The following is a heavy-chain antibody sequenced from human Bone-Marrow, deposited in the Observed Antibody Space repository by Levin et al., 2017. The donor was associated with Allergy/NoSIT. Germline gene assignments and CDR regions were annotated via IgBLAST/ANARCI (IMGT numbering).Heavy chain of an antibody. CDR3: AKLVTETGGDDF. Sequence: QTGGSLRLSCATSGLIFSSKAMSWVHQAPGKGLECVSSISGSGGSTHYADFAKGRFTISRDNSKNTLYLQMNSLKDEETAVYYCAKLVTETGGDDFWGQGTLVTVSS. CDR1: GLIFSSKA. J-gene: IGHJ4*02. CDR2: ISGSGGST. D-gene: IGHD2-8*02. V-gene: IGHV3-23*01.